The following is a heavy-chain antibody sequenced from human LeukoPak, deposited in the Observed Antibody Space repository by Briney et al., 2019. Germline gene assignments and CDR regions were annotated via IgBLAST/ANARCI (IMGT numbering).Heavy chain of an antibody. D-gene: IGHD1-14*01. J-gene: IGHJ4*02. Sequence: GGSLRLSCAASGFTFSSCGFNWGRQAPGRGLEWVSSIGPTGTDRYYADSVRGRFTISRDNSKNSMYLQMDSLRDEDTAVYYCATETIGRHYDYWGQGTLLTVSS. CDR3: ATETIGRHYDY. CDR2: IGPTGTDR. V-gene: IGHV3-21*01. CDR1: GFTFSSCG.